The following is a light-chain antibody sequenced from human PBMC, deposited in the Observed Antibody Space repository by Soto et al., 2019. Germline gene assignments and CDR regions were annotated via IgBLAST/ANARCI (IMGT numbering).Light chain of an antibody. Sequence: KFMLTQPHSVSESPGKTVTISCTRSSGSIASNYVQWYQQRPGSAPTTVIYEDNQRPSGVPDRFSGSIDSSSNSASLTISGLKTEDEADYYCQSYDSKVVFGGGTKLTVL. CDR1: SGSIASNY. CDR3: QSYDSKVV. CDR2: EDN. J-gene: IGLJ2*01. V-gene: IGLV6-57*04.